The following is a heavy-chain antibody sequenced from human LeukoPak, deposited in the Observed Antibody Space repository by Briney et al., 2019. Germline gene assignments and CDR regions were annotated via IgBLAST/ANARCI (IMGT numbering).Heavy chain of an antibody. J-gene: IGHJ4*02. CDR2: LIPMFGTA. CDR3: ARTPYSGYDYPYYFDY. CDR1: GGTFSSYA. D-gene: IGHD5-12*01. Sequence: ASVKVSCKASGGTFSSYAISWVRQAPGQGLEWMGGLIPMFGTANYAQKFQGRVTITADESTSTAYMELSSLRSEDTAVYYCARTPYSGYDYPYYFDYWGQGTLVTVSS. V-gene: IGHV1-69*13.